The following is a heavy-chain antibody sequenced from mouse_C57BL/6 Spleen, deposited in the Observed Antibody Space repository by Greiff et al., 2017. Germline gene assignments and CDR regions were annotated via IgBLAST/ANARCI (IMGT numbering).Heavy chain of an antibody. V-gene: IGHV2-2*01. Sequence: VQLQQSGPGLVQPSQSLSITCTASGFSLTSYGVHWVRQSPGKGLEWLGVIWSGGSTDYNAAFISRLSISKDNSKYQVFFKMNSLQADDTAIYYCARMGITTVVPDYYAMDYWGQGTSVTVSS. CDR2: IWSGGST. J-gene: IGHJ4*01. CDR1: GFSLTSYG. CDR3: ARMGITTVVPDYYAMDY. D-gene: IGHD1-1*01.